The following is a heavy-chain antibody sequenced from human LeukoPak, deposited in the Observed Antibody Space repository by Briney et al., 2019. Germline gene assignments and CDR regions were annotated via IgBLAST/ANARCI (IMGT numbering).Heavy chain of an antibody. J-gene: IGHJ4*02. D-gene: IGHD5-18*01. CDR1: GLTFSSYS. V-gene: IGHV3-21*01. CDR2: ISSSSSYI. Sequence: GGSLRLSCAASGLTFSSYSMNWVRQAPGKGLEWVSSISSSSSYIYYADSVKGRFTISRDNAKNSLYLQMNSLRAEDTAVYYCATPPDTAMVDYWGQGTLVTVSS. CDR3: ATPPDTAMVDY.